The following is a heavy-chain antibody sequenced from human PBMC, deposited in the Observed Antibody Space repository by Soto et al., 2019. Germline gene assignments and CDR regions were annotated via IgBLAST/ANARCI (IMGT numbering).Heavy chain of an antibody. V-gene: IGHV3-23*01. J-gene: IGHJ6*02. Sequence: QPGGSLRLSCAASGFTFSSYAMSWVRQAPGKGLEWVSAISGSGGSTYYADSVKGRFTISRDNSKNTLYLQMNSLRAEDTAVYCCAKDSRYCSSTSCYNYYYGMDVWGQGTTVTVSS. D-gene: IGHD2-2*01. CDR2: ISGSGGST. CDR1: GFTFSSYA. CDR3: AKDSRYCSSTSCYNYYYGMDV.